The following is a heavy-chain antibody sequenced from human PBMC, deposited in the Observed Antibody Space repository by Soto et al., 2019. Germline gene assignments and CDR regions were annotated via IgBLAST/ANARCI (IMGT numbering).Heavy chain of an antibody. V-gene: IGHV4-59*01. J-gene: IGHJ4*02. CDR3: ARDVGDSNFDS. CDR2: IYYSGGT. D-gene: IGHD4-17*01. CDR1: CGSISSDY. Sequence: PSETLSLTCTVSCGSISSDYWSWIRQTPGKGLEWIGYIYYSGGTNLNPSLKSRVTISVDTSRNQFSLNLSSLTAADTAVYYCARDVGDSNFDSWGQGTLVTVSS.